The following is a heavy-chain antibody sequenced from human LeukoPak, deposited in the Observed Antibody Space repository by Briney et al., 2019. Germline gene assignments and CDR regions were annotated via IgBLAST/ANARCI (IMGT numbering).Heavy chain of an antibody. CDR1: GFTFSSYA. Sequence: GGSLRLSCAASGFTFSSYAMPWVRQAPGKGLEWVAVISYDGSNKYYADSVKGRFTISRDNSKNTLYLQMNSLRAEDTAVYYCARDMSRAAAGTFDYWGQGTLVTVSS. V-gene: IGHV3-30-3*01. CDR3: ARDMSRAAAGTFDY. J-gene: IGHJ4*02. CDR2: ISYDGSNK. D-gene: IGHD6-13*01.